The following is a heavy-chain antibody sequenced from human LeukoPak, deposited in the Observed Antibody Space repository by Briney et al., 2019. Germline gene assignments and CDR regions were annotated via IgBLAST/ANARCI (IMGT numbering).Heavy chain of an antibody. CDR3: AQSLTEDYYDSSGFPFDP. V-gene: IGHV2-5*02. CDR1: GFSLSTSGVG. CDR2: IYWDDDK. D-gene: IGHD3-22*01. J-gene: IGHJ5*02. Sequence: SGPTLVKPTQTLTLTCTFSGFSLSTSGVGVGWIRQPPGKALEWLALIYWDDDKRYSPSLKSRLTITKDTSKNQVVLTMTNMDPVDTATYYCAQSLTEDYYDSSGFPFDPWGQGTLVTVSS.